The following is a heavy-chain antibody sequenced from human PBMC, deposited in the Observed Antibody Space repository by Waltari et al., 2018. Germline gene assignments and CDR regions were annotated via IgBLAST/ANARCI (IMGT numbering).Heavy chain of an antibody. CDR3: ARLPRRYGGSDY. V-gene: IGHV4-39*01. CDR1: GGSISSSSYY. Sequence: QLQLQESGPGLVKPSETLSLTCTVSGGSISSSSYYWGWIRQPPGKGLEWIGSIYYSGSTYYNPSRKSRVTISVDTSNNQFSLKLSSVTAADTAVYYCARLPRRYGGSDYWGQGTLVTVSS. J-gene: IGHJ4*02. D-gene: IGHD2-15*01. CDR2: IYYSGST.